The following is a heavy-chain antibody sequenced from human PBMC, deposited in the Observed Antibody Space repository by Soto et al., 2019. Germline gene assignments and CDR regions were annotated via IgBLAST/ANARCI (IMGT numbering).Heavy chain of an antibody. Sequence: QVQLQESGPGLVKPSQTLSLTCTVSGGCISSGGYYWSWIRQHPGKGLEWIGYIYYSGSTYYNPSLKSRVTISVDTSKNQFSLKLSSVTAADTAVYYCARCVVEQQLVNYFDYWGQGTLVTVSS. V-gene: IGHV4-31*03. D-gene: IGHD6-13*01. CDR2: IYYSGST. CDR3: ARCVVEQQLVNYFDY. J-gene: IGHJ4*02. CDR1: GGCISSGGYY.